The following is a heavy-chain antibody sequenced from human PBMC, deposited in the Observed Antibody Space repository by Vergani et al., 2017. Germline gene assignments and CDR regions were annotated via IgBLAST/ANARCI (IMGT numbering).Heavy chain of an antibody. CDR1: GFTFKNNT. CDR2: ISSSSAYL. J-gene: IGHJ5*02. Sequence: VQLVESGGGLVKPGGSLRLSCEGSGFTFKNNTMTWARQAPGKGLEWVSSISSSSAYLHYADSVKGRFTISRDNAKKSLFLQMNNLRADDTAVYYCASRVSANGGLDAWGQGTLVTVSS. D-gene: IGHD2-15*01. V-gene: IGHV3-21*02. CDR3: ASRVSANGGLDA.